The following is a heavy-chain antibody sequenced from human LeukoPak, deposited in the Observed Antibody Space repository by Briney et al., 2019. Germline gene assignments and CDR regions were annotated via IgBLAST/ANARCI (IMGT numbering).Heavy chain of an antibody. CDR3: AIELGYGGNSFDY. D-gene: IGHD4-23*01. CDR1: GYTFSSYA. J-gene: IGHJ4*02. CDR2: IIPIFGTA. V-gene: IGHV1-69*13. Sequence: GASVKVSCKASGYTFSSYAISWVRQAPGQGLEWMGGIIPIFGTANYAQKFQGRVTITAEESTSTAYMELSSLRSEDTAVYYCAIELGYGGNSFDYWGQGTLVTVSS.